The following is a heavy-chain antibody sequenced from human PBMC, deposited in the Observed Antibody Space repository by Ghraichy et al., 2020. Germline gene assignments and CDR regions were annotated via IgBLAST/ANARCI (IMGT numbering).Heavy chain of an antibody. CDR2: ISGDAVRT. CDR1: GFTFNSHA. CDR3: AKDRSGGSYYLGFFQH. D-gene: IGHD1-26*01. Sequence: GESLNISCAASGFTFNSHALSWVRQAPGKGLEWVSAISGDAVRTYYADSVKGRFTISRDFSRNTVYLQMNSLRTEDTAVYFCAKDRSGGSYYLGFFQHWGQDTLVTVSS. V-gene: IGHV3-23*01. J-gene: IGHJ1*01.